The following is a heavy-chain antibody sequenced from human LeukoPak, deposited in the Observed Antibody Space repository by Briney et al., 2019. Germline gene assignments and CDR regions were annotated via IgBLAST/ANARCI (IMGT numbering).Heavy chain of an antibody. CDR2: INSDGGSS. Sequence: PGGSLRLSCAASGFTFSSYAAHWVRQAPGEGLEYVSGINSDGGSSFDVSSVKGRFTISRDNSKNALYLQMGSLRAEDVAVHYCARKYCCGGICQYYFDLPGQGTLVTVSS. CDR1: GFTFSSYA. D-gene: IGHD2-15*01. V-gene: IGHV3-64*01. CDR3: ARKYCCGGICQYYFDL. J-gene: IGHJ4*02.